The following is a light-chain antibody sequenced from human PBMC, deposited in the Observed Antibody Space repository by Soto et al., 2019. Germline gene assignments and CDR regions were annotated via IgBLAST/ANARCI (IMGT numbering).Light chain of an antibody. J-gene: IGLJ3*02. CDR1: SSHVGGYNY. CDR2: EVT. CDR3: SSYAGSTMVV. V-gene: IGLV2-8*01. Sequence: QSALTQPPSATGSPGQSVPISCTGTSSHVGGYNYVSWYQQHPGKVPKLMIYEVTKRPSGVPDRFSGSKSGNTASLTVSGLQAEDEADYYCSSYAGSTMVVFGGGTKLTV.